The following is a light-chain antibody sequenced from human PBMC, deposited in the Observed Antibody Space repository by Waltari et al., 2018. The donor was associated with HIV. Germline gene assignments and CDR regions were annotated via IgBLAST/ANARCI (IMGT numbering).Light chain of an antibody. CDR3: CSYAGSRTYV. CDR2: EVT. CDR1: SSDVGSYNL. J-gene: IGLJ1*01. V-gene: IGLV2-23*02. Sequence: QSALTQPASVSGSPGQSITISCTGTSSDVGSYNLVSWYQQYPGKVSKLMIYEVTKRPSGVSNRFSGSKSGNTASLTISGLQAEDEADYYCCSYAGSRTYVFGTGTKVPVL.